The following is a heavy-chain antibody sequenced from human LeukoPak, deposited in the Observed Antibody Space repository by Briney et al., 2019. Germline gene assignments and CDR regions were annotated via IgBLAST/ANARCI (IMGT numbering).Heavy chain of an antibody. J-gene: IGHJ4*02. D-gene: IGHD6-13*01. CDR3: ARRSSIAAADLDY. Sequence: PGGSLRLSCAASGFTFSSYSMNWVRQAPGKGLEWVSSISSSSSYIYYADSVKGRFTISRNNAKNSLYLQMNSLRAEDTAVYYCARRSSIAAADLDYWGQGTLVTVSS. V-gene: IGHV3-21*01. CDR1: GFTFSSYS. CDR2: ISSSSSYI.